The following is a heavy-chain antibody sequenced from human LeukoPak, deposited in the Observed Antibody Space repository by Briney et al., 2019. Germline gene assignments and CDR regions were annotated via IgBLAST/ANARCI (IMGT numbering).Heavy chain of an antibody. Sequence: GGSLRLSCAASGFTFSSYAMSWVRQAPGKGLEWVSAISGSGGSTYYADSVKGQFTISRDNSKNTLYLQMNSLRAEDTAVYYCAKDQFIVVVVAPIGDFDYWGQGTLVTVSS. CDR1: GFTFSSYA. CDR2: ISGSGGST. J-gene: IGHJ4*02. D-gene: IGHD2-15*01. CDR3: AKDQFIVVVVAPIGDFDY. V-gene: IGHV3-23*01.